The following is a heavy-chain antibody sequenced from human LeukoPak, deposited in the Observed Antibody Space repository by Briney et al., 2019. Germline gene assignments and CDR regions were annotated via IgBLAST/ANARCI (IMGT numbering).Heavy chain of an antibody. V-gene: IGHV3-7*01. Sequence: GGSLRLSCAASGFTFSSYWMSWVRQAPGKGLEWVANIKQDGSEKYYVDSVKGRFTISRDNAKNSLYLQMNSLRAEDTAVYYCAKRGFIAAAGPYNWFDPWGQGTLVTVSS. CDR1: GFTFSSYW. CDR3: AKRGFIAAAGPYNWFDP. D-gene: IGHD6-13*01. J-gene: IGHJ5*02. CDR2: IKQDGSEK.